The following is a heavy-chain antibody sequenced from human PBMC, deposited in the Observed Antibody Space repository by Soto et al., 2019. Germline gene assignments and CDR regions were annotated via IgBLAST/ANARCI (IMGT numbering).Heavy chain of an antibody. J-gene: IGHJ4*02. D-gene: IGHD3-22*01. V-gene: IGHV4-31*03. CDR2: IYYSGST. Sequence: SETLSLTCTVSGGSISSGGYYWSWIRQHPGKGLEWIGYIYYSGSTYYNPSLKSRVTISVDTSKNQFSLKLSSVTAADTAVYYCARERGKYYDSSGYYPPFFDYWGQGTLVTVSS. CDR3: ARERGKYYDSSGYYPPFFDY. CDR1: GGSISSGGYY.